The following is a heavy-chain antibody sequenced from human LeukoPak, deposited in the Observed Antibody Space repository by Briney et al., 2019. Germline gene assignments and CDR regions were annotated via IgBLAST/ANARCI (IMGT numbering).Heavy chain of an antibody. CDR1: GYTFSDYV. Sequence: GALVKVSCKASGYTFSDYVIHWVRQAPGQGLECMGWINPKSGGTNYVQKFQGKVTMTRDTSINTVYMELSSLNSDDTAMYYCARDVIMGDDQGWSDPWGQGTLVTVCS. V-gene: IGHV1-2*02. CDR2: INPKSGGT. D-gene: IGHD3-16*01. J-gene: IGHJ5*02. CDR3: ARDVIMGDDQGWSDP.